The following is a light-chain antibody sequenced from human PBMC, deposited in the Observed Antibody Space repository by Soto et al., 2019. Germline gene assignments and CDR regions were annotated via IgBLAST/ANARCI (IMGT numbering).Light chain of an antibody. CDR1: SSVVGGYNY. Sequence: QSVLTQPRSVSGSPGQPVTISCTGTSSVVGGYNYVSWYQQHPGKAPKLMIYDVSKRPSGVPDRFSGSKSGNTASLTISGLQAEDEADYYCCSYAGSYAVVFGGGTKVNVL. V-gene: IGLV2-11*01. CDR3: CSYAGSYAVV. CDR2: DVS. J-gene: IGLJ2*01.